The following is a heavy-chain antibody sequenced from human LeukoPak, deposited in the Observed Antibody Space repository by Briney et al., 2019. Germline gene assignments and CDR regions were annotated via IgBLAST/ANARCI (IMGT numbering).Heavy chain of an antibody. Sequence: SETLSLTCTVSGYSITSGYYWGWIRPPPGKGLEWIGSIYHGGSTYYNASLKSRVTISVDTSKNQFSLKLSSVTAADTAVYYCARVGYSGSLSGSFDIWGQGTMVTVSS. CDR2: IYHGGST. CDR1: GYSITSGYY. D-gene: IGHD1-26*01. V-gene: IGHV4-38-2*02. CDR3: ARVGYSGSLSGSFDI. J-gene: IGHJ3*02.